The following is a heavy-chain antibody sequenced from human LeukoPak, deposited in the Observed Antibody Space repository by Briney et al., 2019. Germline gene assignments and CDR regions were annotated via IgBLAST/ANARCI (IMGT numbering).Heavy chain of an antibody. J-gene: IGHJ4*02. Sequence: PGGSLRLSCAASGFTFRSYEMNWVRQAPGKGLEWVSYISASGSSIYYADSVKGRFTISRDNAKNSLYLQMNSLRAEDTAVYYCARDGSDYEPFDFWGQGTLVTVSS. CDR2: ISASGSSI. CDR3: ARDGSDYEPFDF. CDR1: GFTFRSYE. V-gene: IGHV3-48*03. D-gene: IGHD5-12*01.